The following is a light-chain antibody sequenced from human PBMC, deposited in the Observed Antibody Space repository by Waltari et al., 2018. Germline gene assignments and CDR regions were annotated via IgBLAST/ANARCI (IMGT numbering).Light chain of an antibody. CDR3: ATWDSRLSVVV. CDR1: SSNIGNND. Sequence: QSVLTQPPSVSAAPGQRVNISCSGGSSNIGNNDVSWYQQFPGTAPKLLITDNNKRPFGIPDRFSGSKSGTSATLGITGLQTGDEADYYCATWDSRLSVVVFGGGTKVTVL. CDR2: DNN. V-gene: IGLV1-51*01. J-gene: IGLJ3*02.